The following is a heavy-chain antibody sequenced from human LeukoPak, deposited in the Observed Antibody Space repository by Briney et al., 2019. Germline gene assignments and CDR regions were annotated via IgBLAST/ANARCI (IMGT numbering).Heavy chain of an antibody. Sequence: QSGGSLRLSCAASGFTFRDYGMPWVRQAPGKGLEWVAFIRYDGTEQFFADSVRGRFTFSRDNSKNTLYLQMNSLRPDDTAVYFCTRGENYDLDYWGQGTLVTVSS. CDR1: GFTFRDYG. D-gene: IGHD3-3*01. V-gene: IGHV3-30*02. CDR3: TRGENYDLDY. CDR2: IRYDGTEQ. J-gene: IGHJ4*02.